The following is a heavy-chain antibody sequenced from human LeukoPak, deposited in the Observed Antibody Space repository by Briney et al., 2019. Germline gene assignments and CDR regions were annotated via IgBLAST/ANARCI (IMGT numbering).Heavy chain of an antibody. J-gene: IGHJ4*02. Sequence: SETLSLTCAVSGGSISSGGYSWSWIRQPPGKGLEWIGYIYHSGSTNYNPSLKSQVTISVDKSKNQFSLKLSSVTAADTAVYYCARIDYDFWSGYSGLDYWGQGTLVTVSS. CDR2: IYHSGST. CDR3: ARIDYDFWSGYSGLDY. V-gene: IGHV4-30-2*01. CDR1: GGSISSGGYS. D-gene: IGHD3-3*01.